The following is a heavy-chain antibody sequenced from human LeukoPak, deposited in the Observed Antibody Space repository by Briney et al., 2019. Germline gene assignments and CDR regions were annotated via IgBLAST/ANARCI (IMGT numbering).Heavy chain of an antibody. CDR1: GFTFSNHW. D-gene: IGHD2-15*01. Sequence: GGSLRLSCAASGFTFSNHWMHWVRQAPGKGLEWVSDISNDGSSSSYADSVKGRFTISRDNAKNRLYLQMSSLRVEDTAMYYCVRDSGGTDYWGQGTLVTVSS. J-gene: IGHJ4*02. CDR3: VRDSGGTDY. V-gene: IGHV3-74*01. CDR2: ISNDGSSS.